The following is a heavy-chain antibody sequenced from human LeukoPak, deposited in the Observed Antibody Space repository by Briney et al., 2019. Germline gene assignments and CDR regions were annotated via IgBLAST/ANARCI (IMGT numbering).Heavy chain of an antibody. Sequence: GGSLRLSCATSGFTFSSYEMNWVRQAPGKGLEWLSYISSSGDNIYYADSVKGRFTISRDDAKNSVYLQLNSLRAEDTAFYYCARVTYGGYDLAFGYWGQGTLVTVSS. CDR3: ARVTYGGYDLAFGY. CDR2: ISSSGDNI. J-gene: IGHJ4*02. V-gene: IGHV3-48*03. CDR1: GFTFSSYE. D-gene: IGHD5-12*01.